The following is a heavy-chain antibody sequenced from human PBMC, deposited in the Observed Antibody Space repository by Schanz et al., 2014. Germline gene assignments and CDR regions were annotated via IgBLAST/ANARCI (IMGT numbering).Heavy chain of an antibody. D-gene: IGHD2-15*01. V-gene: IGHV3-23*01. Sequence: VQLLQFGGGVVQPGRSLRLSCAASGFTFSDYYMSWIRQAPGKGLEWVSALSGSGGSTYYADSVKGRFTISRDNSENTLYLQMNSLSADDTAVFYCAKGMGYCSGGTCYDYYYYGLDVWGQGTTVTVSS. CDR1: GFTFSDYY. CDR3: AKGMGYCSGGTCYDYYYYGLDV. CDR2: LSGSGGST. J-gene: IGHJ6*02.